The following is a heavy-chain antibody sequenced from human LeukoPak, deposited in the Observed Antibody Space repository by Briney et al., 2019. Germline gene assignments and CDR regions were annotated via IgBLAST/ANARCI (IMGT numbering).Heavy chain of an antibody. Sequence: GGSLRLSCAASGFIFSRYGMHWVRQAPGKGLEWVAFIRYDGSNKYYADSVKGRFTISRDNSKNTLYLQMNSLRAEDTAVYYCARVRPNSYYYDSSGPFDYWGQGTLVTVSS. CDR2: IRYDGSNK. CDR3: ARVRPNSYYYDSSGPFDY. CDR1: GFIFSRYG. J-gene: IGHJ4*02. V-gene: IGHV3-30*02. D-gene: IGHD3-22*01.